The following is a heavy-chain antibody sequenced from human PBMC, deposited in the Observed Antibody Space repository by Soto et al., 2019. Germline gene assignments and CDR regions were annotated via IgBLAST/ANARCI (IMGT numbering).Heavy chain of an antibody. D-gene: IGHD6-19*01. CDR3: ARRSSGWYFDY. CDR1: GYTVRSYA. CDR2: ISGSGGST. V-gene: IGHV3-23*01. Sequence: WGSLRISCAACGYTVRSYAMDWVRQAPGKGLEWVSVISGSGGSTYYADSVKGRFTISRDNSKNTLYLQMNSLRAEDTAVYYCARRSSGWYFDYWGQGTLLTVSS. J-gene: IGHJ4*02.